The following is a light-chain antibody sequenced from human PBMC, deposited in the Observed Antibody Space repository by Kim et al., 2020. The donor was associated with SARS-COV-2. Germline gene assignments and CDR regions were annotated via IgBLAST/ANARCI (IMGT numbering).Light chain of an antibody. CDR3: QQRSNWPYT. Sequence: PRVRGNPPCRARRWVNSDFARYQQKPCQAPRLLIYDASNWATGIPASFSGSGSGTDFTLTISSLEPEDFAVYYCQQRSNWPYTFGQGTKLEI. CDR1: RWVNSD. CDR2: DAS. J-gene: IGKJ2*01. V-gene: IGKV3-11*01.